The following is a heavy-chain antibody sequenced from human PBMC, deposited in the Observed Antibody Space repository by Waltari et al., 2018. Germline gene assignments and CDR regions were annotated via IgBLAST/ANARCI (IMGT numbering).Heavy chain of an antibody. Sequence: QVQLVQSGAEVKKPGASVKVSCKASGYPFTGYYMHWVRQAPGQGLEGMGRINPNSGGTNYAQKFQGRVTMTRDTSISTAYMELSRLRSDDTAVYYCARDTPPERSYCTNGVCYGLGYWGQGTLVTVSS. CDR3: ARDTPPERSYCTNGVCYGLGY. CDR1: GYPFTGYY. D-gene: IGHD2-8*01. V-gene: IGHV1-2*06. CDR2: INPNSGGT. J-gene: IGHJ4*02.